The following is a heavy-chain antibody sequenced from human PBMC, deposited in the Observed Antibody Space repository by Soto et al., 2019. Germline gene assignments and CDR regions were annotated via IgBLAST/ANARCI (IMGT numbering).Heavy chain of an antibody. CDR1: GGSIRSYY. CDR2: IYYSGST. D-gene: IGHD1-26*01. CDR3: AGARGYYY. Sequence: QVQLQESGPGLVKPSETLSLTCTVSGGSIRSYYWSWIRQSPGKGLEWIGYIYYSGSTYYNPSLKSRVAISVDTSKNPFSLKLSSVTAADTAVYYCAGARGYYYWGQGTLVTVSS. V-gene: IGHV4-59*01. J-gene: IGHJ4*02.